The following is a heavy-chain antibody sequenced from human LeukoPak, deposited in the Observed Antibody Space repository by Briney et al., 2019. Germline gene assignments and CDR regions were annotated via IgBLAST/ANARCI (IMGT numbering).Heavy chain of an antibody. Sequence: YPGGSLRLSCAASGFTFSSYAMSWVRQAPGKGLAWVSAISGSGGSTYYADSVKGRFTISRDNSKNTLYLQMNSLRAEDTAVYYCAKDRLAVAGATSFDYWGQGTLVTVSS. CDR3: AKDRLAVAGATSFDY. CDR1: GFTFSSYA. V-gene: IGHV3-23*01. D-gene: IGHD6-19*01. CDR2: ISGSGGST. J-gene: IGHJ4*02.